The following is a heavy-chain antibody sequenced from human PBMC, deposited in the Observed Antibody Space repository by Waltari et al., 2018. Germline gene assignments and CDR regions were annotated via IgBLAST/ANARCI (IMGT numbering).Heavy chain of an antibody. Sequence: QVQLVQSGAEVKKPGSSVKVSCKASGGTFSSYTISWVRQAPGQGLEWMGRIIPSLGIANYAQKCQGRVTITADKSTSTAYMELSSLRSEDTAVYYCARGPGYSSGVEVWGQGTLVTVSS. J-gene: IGHJ4*02. CDR1: GGTFSSYT. D-gene: IGHD6-25*01. V-gene: IGHV1-69*02. CDR2: IIPSLGIA. CDR3: ARGPGYSSGVEV.